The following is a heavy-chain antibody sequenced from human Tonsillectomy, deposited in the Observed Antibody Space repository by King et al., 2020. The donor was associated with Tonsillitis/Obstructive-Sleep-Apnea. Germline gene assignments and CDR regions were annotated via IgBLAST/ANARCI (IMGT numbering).Heavy chain of an antibody. CDR1: GGTFSSYA. V-gene: IGHV1-69*01. J-gene: IGHJ3*02. CDR2: IIPIFGTA. CDR3: ASGSLYCSSTSCYDDDAFDI. D-gene: IGHD2-2*01. Sequence: QLVQSGAEVKKPGSSVKVSCKASGGTFSSYAISWVRQAPGQGLEWMGGIIPIFGTANYAQKFQGRVTITADESTSTAYMELSSLGSEDTAVYYCASGSLYCSSTSCYDDDAFDIWGQGTMVTVSS.